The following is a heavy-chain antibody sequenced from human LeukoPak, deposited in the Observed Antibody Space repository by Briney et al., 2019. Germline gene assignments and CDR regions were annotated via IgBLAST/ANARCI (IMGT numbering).Heavy chain of an antibody. V-gene: IGHV3-74*01. CDR1: GFAFSSYW. D-gene: IGHD4-11*01. Sequence: GGSLRLSCAASGFAFSSYWMHWVRQVPGKGLVWVSRTNPGGSSTAYADSVKGRFTISRDNAKNTLYLQMSSLRAEDTAVYYCARSNQADDYWGQGTLVTVSS. CDR2: TNPGGSST. J-gene: IGHJ4*02. CDR3: ARSNQADDY.